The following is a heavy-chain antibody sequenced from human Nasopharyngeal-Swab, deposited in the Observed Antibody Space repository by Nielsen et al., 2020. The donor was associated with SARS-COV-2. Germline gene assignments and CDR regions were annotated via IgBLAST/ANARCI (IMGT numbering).Heavy chain of an antibody. Sequence: ASVKVSCKASGYTFISDDINWVRQATGQGLEWMGWMNPNNGNTGYAQKFQDRVTMTRNTSISTAYMELRSLRSDDTAVYYCAKDYSNYLYGMDVWGQGTTVTVSS. J-gene: IGHJ6*02. D-gene: IGHD4-11*01. CDR2: MNPNNGNT. V-gene: IGHV1-8*01. CDR1: GYTFISDD. CDR3: AKDYSNYLYGMDV.